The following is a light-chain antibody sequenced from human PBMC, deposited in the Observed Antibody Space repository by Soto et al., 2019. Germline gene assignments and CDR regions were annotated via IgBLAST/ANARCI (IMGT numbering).Light chain of an antibody. V-gene: IGLV2-14*01. CDR1: SSDVGGYNY. CDR2: DVS. CDR3: SSYTSSSTLPVV. J-gene: IGLJ2*01. Sequence: QSVLTQPASVSGSPGQSITISCTGTSSDVGGYNYVSWYQQHPGKAPQLMIYDVSNRPSGVSNRFSGSKSGNTASLTISGLQAEDEADYYCSSYTSSSTLPVVFGGGTQLTVL.